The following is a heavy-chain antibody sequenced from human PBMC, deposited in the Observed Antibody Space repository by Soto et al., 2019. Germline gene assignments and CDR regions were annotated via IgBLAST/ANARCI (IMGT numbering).Heavy chain of an antibody. CDR2: IIPTLGIA. CDR1: GGTFSSYT. V-gene: IGHV1-69*08. CDR3: ARDARSSFDWLGP. J-gene: IGHJ5*02. Sequence: QVQLVQSGAEVKKPGSSVKVSCKASGGTFSSYTISWVRQAPGQGLEWMGRIIPTLGIANYAQKFQGRVTITADKSMSTAYMELSSLRSEDTAVYYCARDARSSFDWLGPWGQGTLVTVSS.